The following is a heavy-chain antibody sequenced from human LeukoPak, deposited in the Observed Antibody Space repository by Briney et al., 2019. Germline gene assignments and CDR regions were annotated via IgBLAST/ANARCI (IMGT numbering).Heavy chain of an antibody. V-gene: IGHV1-3*01. CDR2: INAGNGNT. Sequence: AASVKVSCKASGYTFTSYAMHWVRQAPGQRLEWMGWINAGNGNTKYSRKFQGRVTITRDTSASTTYMELSSLRSEDTAVYYCARELPQQLVTHYYYGMDVWGQGTTVTVPS. CDR3: ARELPQQLVTHYYYGMDV. CDR1: GYTFTSYA. J-gene: IGHJ6*02. D-gene: IGHD6-13*01.